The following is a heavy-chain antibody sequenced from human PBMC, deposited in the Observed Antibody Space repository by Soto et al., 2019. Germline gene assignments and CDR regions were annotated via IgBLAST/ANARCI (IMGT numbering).Heavy chain of an antibody. J-gene: IGHJ4*02. CDR3: ARGRSTVTTWVFEDYFDY. CDR2: IIPILGIA. D-gene: IGHD4-17*01. V-gene: IGHV1-69*02. CDR1: GGTFSSYT. Sequence: ASVKVSCKASGGTFSSYTISWVRQAPGQGLEWMGRIIPILGIANYAQKFQGRVTITADKSTRTAYMELSSLRTEHTAVYYCARGRSTVTTWVFEDYFDYWGQGTLVTVSS.